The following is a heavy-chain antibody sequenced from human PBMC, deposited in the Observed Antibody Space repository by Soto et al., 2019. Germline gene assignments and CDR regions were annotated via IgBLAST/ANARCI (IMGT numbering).Heavy chain of an antibody. CDR1: GFTFSSYA. Sequence: PGGSLRLSCAASGFTFSSYAMHWVRQAPGKGLEWVAVISYDGSNKYYADSVKGRFTISRDNSKNTLYLQMNSLRDEDTAVYYCWGDRSGYFYPDGFDIWGEATMVTVS. J-gene: IGHJ3*02. CDR3: WGDRSGYFYPDGFDI. CDR2: ISYDGSNK. D-gene: IGHD3-22*01. V-gene: IGHV3-30-3*01.